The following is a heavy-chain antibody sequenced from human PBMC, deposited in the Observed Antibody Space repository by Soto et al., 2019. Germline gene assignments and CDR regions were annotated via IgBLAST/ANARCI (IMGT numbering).Heavy chain of an antibody. CDR1: GFTFSSYW. D-gene: IGHD3-10*01. Sequence: PGGSLRLSCAACGFTFSSYWMHWVRQGPGKGLVWVSRINSDGSNISYADSVKGRFTISRDNAKSTLYLQMNSLRAEDTAVYYSARSYGSGLHYYYYYGVDVWGQGTTVTVSS. J-gene: IGHJ6*02. CDR3: ARSYGSGLHYYYYYGVDV. V-gene: IGHV3-74*01. CDR2: INSDGSNI.